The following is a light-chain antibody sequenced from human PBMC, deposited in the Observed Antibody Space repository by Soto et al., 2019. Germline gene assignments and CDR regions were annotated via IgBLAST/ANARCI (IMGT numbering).Light chain of an antibody. CDR3: QQSYCTPYT. V-gene: IGKV1-39*01. J-gene: IGKJ2*01. Sequence: DIQMTQSPSSLSASVGDRVTITCRASQSISSYLNWYQQKPGTAPKLLTYAASSLQSGVPSRFSGSGSGTDFTLTISSLQPEDFATYHCQQSYCTPYTFGQGTKLEIK. CDR2: AAS. CDR1: QSISSY.